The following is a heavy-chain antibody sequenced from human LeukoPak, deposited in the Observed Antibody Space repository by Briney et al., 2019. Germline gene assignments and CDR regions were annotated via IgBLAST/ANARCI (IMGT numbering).Heavy chain of an antibody. D-gene: IGHD3-22*01. CDR3: AKAEHYYDSSGYYYGGFDY. J-gene: IGHJ4*02. CDR1: GYSFTSYW. Sequence: HGEALQISCKGSGYSFTSYWIGWVRQMPGKGLEGMGIIYPGDSDTRYSPSFQGQVTISADKSISTAYLQWSSLKASDTAMYYCAKAEHYYDSSGYYYGGFDYWGQGTLVTVSS. CDR2: IYPGDSDT. V-gene: IGHV5-51*01.